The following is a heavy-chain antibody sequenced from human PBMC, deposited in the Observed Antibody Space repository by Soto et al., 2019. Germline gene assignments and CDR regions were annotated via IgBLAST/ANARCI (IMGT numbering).Heavy chain of an antibody. J-gene: IGHJ4*02. CDR2: INHSGST. D-gene: IGHD6-19*01. V-gene: IGHV4-34*01. CDR1: GESFSGYY. CDR3: ARGHRGIAVARYFDY. Sequence: SETLSLTCAVYGESFSGYYCSWIRQPPGKGLEWIGEINHSGSTNYNPSLKSRVTISVDTSKNQFSLKLSSVTAADTAVYYCARGHRGIAVARYFDYWGQGTLVTVSS.